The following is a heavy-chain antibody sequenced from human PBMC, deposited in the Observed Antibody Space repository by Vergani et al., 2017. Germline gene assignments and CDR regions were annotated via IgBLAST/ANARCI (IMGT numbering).Heavy chain of an antibody. CDR2: INAGNGNT. CDR3: ARGPHFLXWGV. V-gene: IGHV1-3*01. D-gene: IGHD3-3*01. Sequence: QVQLVQSGAEVKKPGASVKVSCKASGYTFTSYAMHWVRQAPGQRLEWMGWINAGNGNTKYSQKFQGRVTITRDTSASTAYMELSSLRSEDNAVYYCARGPHFLXWGVWGKGTTVTVSS. J-gene: IGHJ6*04. CDR1: GYTFTSYA.